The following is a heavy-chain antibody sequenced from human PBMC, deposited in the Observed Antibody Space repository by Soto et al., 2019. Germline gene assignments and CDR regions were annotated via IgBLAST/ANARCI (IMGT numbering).Heavy chain of an antibody. CDR2: ISYDGSNK. D-gene: IGHD2-21*02. CDR3: ARDAIVVVTGYYFDY. Sequence: GGSLRLSCAASGFTFSSYTMHWVRQAPGKGLEWVALISYDGSNKYYADSVKGRFTISRDNSRNTLYLQMNSLRAEDTAVYYCARDAIVVVTGYYFDYWGQGTLVTVSS. J-gene: IGHJ4*02. CDR1: GFTFSSYT. V-gene: IGHV3-30-3*01.